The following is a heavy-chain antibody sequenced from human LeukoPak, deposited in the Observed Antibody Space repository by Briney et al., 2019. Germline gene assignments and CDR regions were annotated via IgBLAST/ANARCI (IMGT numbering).Heavy chain of an antibody. CDR1: GYSFTSYW. CDR2: IYPGDSDT. D-gene: IGHD2-2*01. V-gene: IGHV5-51*01. J-gene: IGHJ4*01. CDR3: ARLGNYCSSTSCSYYFDY. Sequence: GESLKISCKGSGYSFTSYWIGWVRQMPGKGLEWMGIIYPGDSDTRYSPSFQGQVTISADKSISTAYLQWSSLKASDTAMYYCARLGNYCSSTSCSYYFDYWGHGTLVTVSS.